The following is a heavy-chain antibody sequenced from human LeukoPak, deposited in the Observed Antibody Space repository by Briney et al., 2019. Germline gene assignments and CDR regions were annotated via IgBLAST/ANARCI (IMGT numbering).Heavy chain of an antibody. CDR3: ARVYYGSGSYIPHYYYYYMDV. CDR2: IKQDGSEK. Sequence: GSLRLSCAASGFTFSSYWMSWVRQAPGKGLEWVANIKQDGSEKNSVDSVKGRFTISRDNAKNSLYLQMNSLRAEDTAVYYCARVYYGSGSYIPHYYYYYMDVWGKGTTVTVSS. J-gene: IGHJ6*03. CDR1: GFTFSSYW. V-gene: IGHV3-7*04. D-gene: IGHD3-10*01.